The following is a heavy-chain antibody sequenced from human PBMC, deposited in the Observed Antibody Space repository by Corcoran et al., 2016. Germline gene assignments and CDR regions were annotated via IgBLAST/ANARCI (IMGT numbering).Heavy chain of an antibody. CDR3: TTDIMAVVPAAIMDPGTVDD. V-gene: IGHV3-15*01. CDR1: GFTFSNAW. Sequence: EVQLVESGGGLVKPGGSLRLSCAASGFTFSNAWMSWVRQAPGKGLEWVGRIKSKTDGGTTDYAAPVKGRFTISRDDSKNTLYLQMNSLKTEDTAVYYCTTDIMAVVPAAIMDPGTVDDWGQGTLVTVSS. J-gene: IGHJ4*02. D-gene: IGHD2-2*01. CDR2: IKSKTDGGTT.